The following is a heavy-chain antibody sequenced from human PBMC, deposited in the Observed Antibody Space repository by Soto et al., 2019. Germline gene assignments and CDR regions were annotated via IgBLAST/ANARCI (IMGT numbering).Heavy chain of an antibody. J-gene: IGHJ4*02. CDR1: GFTFSNYA. CDR3: ARARWGIAAAGIHFDY. V-gene: IGHV3-30-3*01. CDR2: IPYDGDKI. D-gene: IGHD6-13*01. Sequence: GESLKISCAASGFTFSNYAMHWVRQAPGKGLEWMAVIPYDGDKIHYADSVKGRFTISRDNAKNTLYLQMNSLRAEDTAVYYCARARWGIAAAGIHFDYWGQGTLVTVSS.